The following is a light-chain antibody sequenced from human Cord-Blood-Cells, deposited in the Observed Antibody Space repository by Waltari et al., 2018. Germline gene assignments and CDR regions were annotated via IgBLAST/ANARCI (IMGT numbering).Light chain of an antibody. CDR3: QQYGSSLYT. CDR1: QSVSSSY. CDR2: GAS. Sequence: TQSPGTLSLSPGERATLSCRASQSVSSSYLAWYQQKPGQAPRLLIYGASSRATGIPDRFSGSGSGTDFTLTISRLEPEDSAVYYCQQYGSSLYTFGQGTKLEIK. V-gene: IGKV3-20*01. J-gene: IGKJ2*01.